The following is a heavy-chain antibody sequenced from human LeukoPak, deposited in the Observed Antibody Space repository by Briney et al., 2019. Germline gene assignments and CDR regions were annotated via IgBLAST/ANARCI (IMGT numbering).Heavy chain of an antibody. CDR2: IYTSGTT. Sequence: SETLSLTCTVSGGSISSGAYYWSWIRQPAGKGLEWIGRIYTSGTTNYNPSLKSRVTISVDTSKNQFSLQMSSVTAADTAVYYCAREAIYWGQGTLVTVSS. CDR3: AREAIY. V-gene: IGHV4-61*02. J-gene: IGHJ4*02. CDR1: GGSISSGAYY.